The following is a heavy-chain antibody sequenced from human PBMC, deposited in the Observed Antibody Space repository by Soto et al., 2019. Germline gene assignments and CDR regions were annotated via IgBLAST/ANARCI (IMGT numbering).Heavy chain of an antibody. CDR3: VRGHNSFDS. V-gene: IGHV3-72*01. CDR2: CRNRANKYTT. D-gene: IGHD1-20*01. J-gene: IGHJ4*02. Sequence: GGSLRLSCAVSGFTFSDYYMDWVRQAPGQGLEWIARCRNRANKYTTEYAASVRSRFTISRDDSKNSLYLQMNSLKIEDTALYYCVRGHNSFDSWGQGTLVTVS. CDR1: GFTFSDYY.